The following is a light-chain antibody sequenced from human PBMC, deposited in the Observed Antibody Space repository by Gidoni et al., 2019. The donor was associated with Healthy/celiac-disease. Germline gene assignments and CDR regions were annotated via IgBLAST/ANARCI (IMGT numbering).Light chain of an antibody. CDR2: AFS. V-gene: IGLV2-8*01. CDR3: SSYAGSNNLL. CDR1: SSDVVGYNY. J-gene: IGLJ2*01. Sequence: QSALTQPPSASGSPGQSVTISCTGTSSDVVGYNYVSWYKQHPGKAPTLRIYAFSERLSGVPYRFFGSKSGNTASLTVSALQAEDEADYYCSSYAGSNNLLFGGGTKLTVL.